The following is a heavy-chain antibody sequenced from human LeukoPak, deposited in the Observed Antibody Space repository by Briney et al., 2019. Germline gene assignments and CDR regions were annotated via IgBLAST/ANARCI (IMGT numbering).Heavy chain of an antibody. CDR2: ISTYNGNT. CDR3: ARGVRVSRSDAFDI. D-gene: IGHD6-13*01. Sequence: SVKASCKPYAGTSTIYAINCVRQDHGQWLEWMGWISTYNGNTNYAQKLQGRVTMTTDTSTSTAYMELRSLSSDDTAVYYCARGVRVSRSDAFDIWGQGTMVTVSS. V-gene: IGHV1-18*01. J-gene: IGHJ3*02. CDR1: AGTSTIYA.